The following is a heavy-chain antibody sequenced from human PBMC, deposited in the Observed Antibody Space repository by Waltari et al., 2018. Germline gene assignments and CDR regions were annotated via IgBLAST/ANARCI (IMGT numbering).Heavy chain of an antibody. V-gene: IGHV3-74*01. D-gene: IGHD1-26*01. CDR1: GFTFSGYW. CDR3: ARSPFGGSKFDS. CDR2: INSDGRSI. J-gene: IGHJ4*02. Sequence: VQLVESGGGLIQPGGSLRLSVAASGFTFSGYWMQWVRQAPGKGLVWVSRINSDGRSISYADSVKGRFTISRDNAKNTLFLQMNSLRAEDTAVYYCARSPFGGSKFDSWGQGTLVTVSS.